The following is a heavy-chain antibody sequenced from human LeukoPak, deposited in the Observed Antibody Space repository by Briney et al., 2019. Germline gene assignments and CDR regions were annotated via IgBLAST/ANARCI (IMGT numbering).Heavy chain of an antibody. D-gene: IGHD3-3*01. CDR1: GFTFSSYG. Sequence: GGSLRLSCAASGFTFSSYGMHWVRRAPGKGLEWVAVIWYDGSNKYYADSVKGRFTISRDNAKNSLYLQMNSLRAEDTAVYYCARGDYDFWSIDYWGQGTLVTVSS. V-gene: IGHV3-33*01. CDR2: IWYDGSNK. J-gene: IGHJ4*02. CDR3: ARGDYDFWSIDY.